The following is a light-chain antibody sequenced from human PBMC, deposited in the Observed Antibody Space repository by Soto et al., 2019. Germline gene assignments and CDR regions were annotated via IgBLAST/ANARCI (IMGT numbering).Light chain of an antibody. J-gene: IGKJ1*01. CDR1: QSVDSSF. Sequence: EIVLTQSPGSLSLSPGERATLSCRASQSVDSSFFAWYQQKPGQAPRLLIYGASNRATGIPDRFSGSGSGTYFTLTISRLDPDDFAVYYCQQYVTSVTFGQGTKVEIK. V-gene: IGKV3-20*01. CDR3: QQYVTSVT. CDR2: GAS.